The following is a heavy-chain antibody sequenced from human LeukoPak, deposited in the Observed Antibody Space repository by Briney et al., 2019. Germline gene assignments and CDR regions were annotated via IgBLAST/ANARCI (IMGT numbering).Heavy chain of an antibody. D-gene: IGHD3-10*01. CDR2: ISSSSSYI. CDR3: ARDPHYYGSGSDGMDV. V-gene: IGHV3-21*01. J-gene: IGHJ6*02. Sequence: NPGGSLRLSCAASGFTFSSYSMNWVRQAPGKGLEWVSSISSSSSYIYYADSVKGRFTISRDNAKNSLYLQMNSLRAEDTAVYYCARDPHYYGSGSDGMDVWGQGTTVTVSS. CDR1: GFTFSSYS.